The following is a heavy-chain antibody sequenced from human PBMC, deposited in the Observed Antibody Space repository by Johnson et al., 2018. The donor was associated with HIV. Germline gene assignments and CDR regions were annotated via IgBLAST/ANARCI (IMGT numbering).Heavy chain of an antibody. D-gene: IGHD3-22*01. J-gene: IGHJ3*02. CDR2: ISSSDSTI. Sequence: QVQLVESGGGLVKPGGSLRLSCVASGFTFSDYYMSWIRQAPGKGLEWISYISSSDSTIYSADSVQGRFTISRDNAKKSLYLQMNSLRAEDTAVHYCAKVRYYDRDAFDIWGPGTLVTVSP. CDR1: GFTFSDYY. V-gene: IGHV3-11*01. CDR3: AKVRYYDRDAFDI.